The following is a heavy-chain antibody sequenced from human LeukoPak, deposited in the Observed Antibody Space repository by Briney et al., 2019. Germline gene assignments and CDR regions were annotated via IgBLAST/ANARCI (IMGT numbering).Heavy chain of an antibody. Sequence: ASVKVSCKASGYTFTSYDINWVRQATGQGLEWMGWMNPNSGNTGYAQKFQGRVTMTRNTSISTAYMELSSLRSEDTAVYYCARTRGVIPEGRFSNWFDPWGQGTLVTVSS. CDR1: GYTFTSYD. D-gene: IGHD2-2*01. CDR3: ARTRGVIPEGRFSNWFDP. J-gene: IGHJ5*02. V-gene: IGHV1-8*01. CDR2: MNPNSGNT.